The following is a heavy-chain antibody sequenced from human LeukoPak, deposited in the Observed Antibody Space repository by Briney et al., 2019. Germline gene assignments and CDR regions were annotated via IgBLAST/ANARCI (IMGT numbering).Heavy chain of an antibody. CDR1: GFTFSSYE. CDR3: ARFRKSDFWGPVSSDAFDI. V-gene: IGHV3-48*01. D-gene: IGHD3-3*01. Sequence: GGSLRLSCAASGFTFSSYEMNWVRQAPGKGLEWVSYISSSTSTIYYADSVKGRFTISRDNAKNSLHLQMNSLRAEDTAVYYCARFRKSDFWGPVSSDAFDIWGQGTMVTVSS. CDR2: ISSSTSTI. J-gene: IGHJ3*02.